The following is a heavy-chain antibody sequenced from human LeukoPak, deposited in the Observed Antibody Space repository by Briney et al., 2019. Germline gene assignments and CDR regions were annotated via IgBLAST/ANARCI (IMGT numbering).Heavy chain of an antibody. Sequence: NPSGTLSLTCAVSGGSISSSNWWSWVRQPPGKGLEWIGEIYHSGSTNYNPSLKSRVTISVDESKNQFSLKLSSVTAADTAVYYCASANSIVRNAFDIWGQGTMVTVSS. CDR1: GGSISSSNW. CDR3: ASANSIVRNAFDI. V-gene: IGHV4-4*02. D-gene: IGHD1-26*01. CDR2: IYHSGST. J-gene: IGHJ3*02.